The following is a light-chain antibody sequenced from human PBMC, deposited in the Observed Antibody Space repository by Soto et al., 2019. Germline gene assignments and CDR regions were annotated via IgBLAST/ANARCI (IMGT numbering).Light chain of an antibody. V-gene: IGKV1-5*01. CDR2: DAS. CDR1: EGISSW. Sequence: DIQMTQSPSTLSASVGDRVTITCRASEGISSWLAWYQQKPGKAPKLLIYDASTLEAGAPSRFSGSGSGTEFTLTISSLQPDDFATYYCQQYNTYWTFGQGTKV. CDR3: QQYNTYWT. J-gene: IGKJ1*01.